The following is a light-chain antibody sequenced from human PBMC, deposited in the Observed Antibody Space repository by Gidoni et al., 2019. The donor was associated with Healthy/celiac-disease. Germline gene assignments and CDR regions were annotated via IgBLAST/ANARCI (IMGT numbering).Light chain of an antibody. CDR2: AAS. J-gene: IGKJ5*01. V-gene: IGKV1-12*01. CDR1: QPIKNC. CDR3: QQGYSYPST. Sequence: DIQMTQSPSSVSASIGYSVTITCRASQPIKNCLAWYQQKPGKAPSLLISAASSLKSRVPTRGSGRASGTDFIFAIRSLQPDDFATYYCQQGYSYPSTFGQGTRVEIK.